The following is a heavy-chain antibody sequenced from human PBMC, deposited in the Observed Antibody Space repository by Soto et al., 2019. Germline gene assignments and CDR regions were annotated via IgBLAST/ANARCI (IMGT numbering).Heavy chain of an antibody. CDR2: MYYTGST. D-gene: IGHD3-9*01. J-gene: IGHJ6*02. Sequence: EPLSLTCTDAGGSMSNSYWAWIRQPPGKGLEWIGYMYYTGSTSYNPSLKSRVTISVDRSKNQFSLKLSSVTAAYTAVYYCARDRKYDILTGSDYYYAMDGWGQGTTVTVSS. CDR1: GGSMSNSY. V-gene: IGHV4-59*01. CDR3: ARDRKYDILTGSDYYYAMDG.